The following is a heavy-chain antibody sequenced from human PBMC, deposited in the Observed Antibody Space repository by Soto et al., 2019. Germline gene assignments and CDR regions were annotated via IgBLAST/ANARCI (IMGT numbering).Heavy chain of an antibody. D-gene: IGHD1-1*01. CDR2: IYYSGST. Sequence: SETLSLTCTVSGGSVSSGSYYWSWIRQPPGKGLEWIGYIYYSGSTNYNPSLKSRVTISVDTSKNQFSLKLSSVTAADTAVYYCARDVRDGYNYYFDYWGQGTLVTVSS. V-gene: IGHV4-61*01. J-gene: IGHJ4*02. CDR1: GGSVSSGSYY. CDR3: ARDVRDGYNYYFDY.